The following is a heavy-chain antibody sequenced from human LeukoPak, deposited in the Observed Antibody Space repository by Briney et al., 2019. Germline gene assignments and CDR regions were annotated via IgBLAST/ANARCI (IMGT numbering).Heavy chain of an antibody. CDR1: GGSFSGYY. J-gene: IGHJ2*01. CDR2: INHNGSS. D-gene: IGHD3-10*01. CDR3: ARARLLWSYWYFDL. V-gene: IGHV4-34*01. Sequence: PSETLSLTCAVYGGSFSGYYWSWIRQPPGKGLEWIGEINHNGSSNYNPSLKSRVTISVDTSKNQFSLKLSSVTAADTAVYYCARARLLWSYWYFDLWGRGTLVTVSS.